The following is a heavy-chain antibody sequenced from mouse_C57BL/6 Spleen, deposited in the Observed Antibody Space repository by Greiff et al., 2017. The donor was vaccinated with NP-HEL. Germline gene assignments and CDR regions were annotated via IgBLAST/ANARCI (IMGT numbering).Heavy chain of an antibody. CDR2: ISSGSSTI. J-gene: IGHJ4*01. CDR1: GFTFSDYG. CDR3: ADYDDAMDY. D-gene: IGHD2-4*01. Sequence: EVKLMESGGGLVKPGGSLKLSCAASGFTFSDYGMHWVRQAPEKGLEWVAYISSGSSTIYYADTVKGRFTISRDNAKNTLFLQRTSLRSEDTAMYYCADYDDAMDYWGQGTSVTVSS. V-gene: IGHV5-17*01.